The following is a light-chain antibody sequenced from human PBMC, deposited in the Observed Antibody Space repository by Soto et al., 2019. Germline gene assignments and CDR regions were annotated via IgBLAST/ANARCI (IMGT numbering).Light chain of an antibody. Sequence: EIVMTQSPATLSVSPGERVTLSCRASLGISINLAWYQQRPGQAPRLLIYGASTRATGVPTRFSGSGSGTEFTLTISSLQSEDLAVYHCQQYNKWPPTFGQGTKVEPK. J-gene: IGKJ1*01. CDR3: QQYNKWPPT. CDR1: LGISIN. V-gene: IGKV3-15*01. CDR2: GAS.